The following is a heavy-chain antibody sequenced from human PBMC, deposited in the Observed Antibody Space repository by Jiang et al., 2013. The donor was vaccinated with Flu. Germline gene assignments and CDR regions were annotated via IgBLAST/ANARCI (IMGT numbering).Heavy chain of an antibody. V-gene: IGHV1-3*01. CDR1: GYTFTIYA. J-gene: IGHJ4*02. D-gene: IGHD3-22*01. CDR2: INAGNGNT. CDR3: ARGSYYYDSSGYYYFDY. Sequence: GAEVKKPGASVNVSCKASGYTFTIYAIHWVRQAPGQSLEWMGWINAGNGNTKYSQKFQGRVTITRDTSASTAYMELSSLRSEDTAVYYCARGSYYYDSSGYYYFDYWGQGTLVTVSS.